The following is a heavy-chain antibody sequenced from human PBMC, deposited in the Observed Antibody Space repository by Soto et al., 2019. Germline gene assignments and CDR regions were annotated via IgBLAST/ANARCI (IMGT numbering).Heavy chain of an antibody. V-gene: IGHV3-74*01. CDR1: GFSFSSYW. D-gene: IGHD7-27*01. J-gene: IGHJ2*01. CDR3: ARVRLGSSYFDL. Sequence: EVQLVESGGGLVQPGGSLRLSCAASGFSFSSYWMHWVSQAPGKGLVWVSRIKTDGSIITYADSVQGRFTNSRHNAKNTPYLQMNNLRAEDSAVYYCARVRLGSSYFDLWGRGTLVSVSS. CDR2: IKTDGSII.